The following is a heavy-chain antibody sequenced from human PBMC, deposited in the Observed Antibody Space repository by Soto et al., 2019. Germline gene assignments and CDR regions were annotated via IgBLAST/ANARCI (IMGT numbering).Heavy chain of an antibody. Sequence: PSETLSLTCSVSGGSINSSSYFWGWVRQPPGKGLEWIGSIYYSGSTYYNPSLRSRVAISVDTSKNQFSLKLSSVTAADTAVFYCARHYSSGSRNWFDPWGQGTLVTVSS. CDR3: ARHYSSGSRNWFDP. CDR2: IYYSGST. J-gene: IGHJ5*02. CDR1: GGSINSSSYF. D-gene: IGHD6-19*01. V-gene: IGHV4-39*01.